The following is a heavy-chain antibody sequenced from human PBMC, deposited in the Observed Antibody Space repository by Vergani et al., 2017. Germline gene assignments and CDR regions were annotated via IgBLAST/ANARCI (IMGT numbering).Heavy chain of an antibody. J-gene: IGHJ5*02. V-gene: IGHV4-39*01. CDR1: GGSISSSSYY. Sequence: QLQLQESGPGLVKPSETLSLTCTVSGGSISSSSYYWGWIRQPXGKGLEWIGSFYYSGSTYYNPSLKSRVTISVDTSKNQFSLKLSSVTAADTAVYYCARGVTMIVVVIPHSWFDPWGQGTLVTVSS. CDR3: ARGVTMIVVVIPHSWFDP. CDR2: FYYSGST. D-gene: IGHD3-22*01.